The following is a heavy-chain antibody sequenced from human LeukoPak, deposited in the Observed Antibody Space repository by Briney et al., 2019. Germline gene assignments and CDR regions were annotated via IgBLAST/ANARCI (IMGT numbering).Heavy chain of an antibody. CDR2: INPNSGGT. Sequence: ASAKVSCKASGYTFTGYYMHWVRQAPGQGLEWMGWINPNSGGTNYAQKFQGRVTMTRDTSISTAYMELSRLRSDDTAVYYCARDRGYCSSTSCPPRKNWFDPWGQGTLVTVSS. V-gene: IGHV1-2*02. CDR1: GYTFTGYY. J-gene: IGHJ5*02. D-gene: IGHD2-2*01. CDR3: ARDRGYCSSTSCPPRKNWFDP.